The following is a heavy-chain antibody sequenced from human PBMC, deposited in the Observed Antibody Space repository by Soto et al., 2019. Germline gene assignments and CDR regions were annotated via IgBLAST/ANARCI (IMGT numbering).Heavy chain of an antibody. V-gene: IGHV3-30*18. CDR2: MSNDGSNK. Sequence: VGSLRLSCAASGFTFSTYGMHWVRQAPGKGLEWVAFMSNDGSNKFYADSVKGRFTISRDNSKNTLFLQMNSLRAEDTAVYSCAKDWTEILWFGEFIDFWGQGTLVTVSS. CDR3: AKDWTEILWFGEFIDF. D-gene: IGHD3-10*01. J-gene: IGHJ4*02. CDR1: GFTFSTYG.